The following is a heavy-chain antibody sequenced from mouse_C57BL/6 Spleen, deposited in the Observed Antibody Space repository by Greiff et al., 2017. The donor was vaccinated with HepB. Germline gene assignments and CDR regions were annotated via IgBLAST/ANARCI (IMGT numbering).Heavy chain of an antibody. CDR3: AREGDGYPFAY. CDR2: IYPRSGNT. D-gene: IGHD2-3*01. Sequence: QVQLKESGAELARPGASVKLSCKASGYTFTSYGISWVKQRTGQGLEWIGEIYPRSGNTYYNEKFKGKATLTADKSSSTAYMELRSLTSEDSAVYFCAREGDGYPFAYWGQGTLVTVSA. J-gene: IGHJ3*01. CDR1: GYTFTSYG. V-gene: IGHV1-81*01.